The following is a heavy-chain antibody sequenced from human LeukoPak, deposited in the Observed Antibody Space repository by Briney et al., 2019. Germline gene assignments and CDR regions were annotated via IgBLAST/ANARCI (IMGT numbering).Heavy chain of an antibody. Sequence: PSETLSLTCTVSGGSISSGSYYWSWIRQPAGKGLEWIGRIYTSGSTNYNPSLKSRVTISVDTSKNQFSLKVNSVTAADTAVYYCAGPSYCSGGSCYPGAYGMDVWGKGTTVTVSS. CDR1: GGSISSGSYY. D-gene: IGHD2-15*01. CDR2: IYTSGST. CDR3: AGPSYCSGGSCYPGAYGMDV. J-gene: IGHJ6*04. V-gene: IGHV4-61*02.